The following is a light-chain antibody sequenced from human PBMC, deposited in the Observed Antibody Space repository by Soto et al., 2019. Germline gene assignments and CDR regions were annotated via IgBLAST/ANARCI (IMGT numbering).Light chain of an antibody. J-gene: IGKJ1*01. CDR3: QNYNGAPWT. Sequence: DIRMTQSPSSLSASVGDRVTITCRASQGISNYLVWYQQKPGKVPKLLIYAASTLQSGVPSRFSGSGSGTDFTLTISSLQPEDVATYYCQNYNGAPWTFGQGTKVEIK. CDR2: AAS. CDR1: QGISNY. V-gene: IGKV1-27*01.